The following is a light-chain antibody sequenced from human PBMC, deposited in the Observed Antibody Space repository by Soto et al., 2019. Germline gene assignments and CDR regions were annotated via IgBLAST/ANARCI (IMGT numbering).Light chain of an antibody. CDR2: GES. CDR3: QQYGSSPPLYT. CDR1: QSVSSSY. Sequence: EIVLTQSPGTLSLSPGERATLSCRASQSVSSSYLAWYQQKPGQAPRLLIYGESSRANGIPDRFSCSGSGTDFTLTISRLEPEDFAVYYFQQYGSSPPLYTFGQGTKLEIK. V-gene: IGKV3-20*01. J-gene: IGKJ2*01.